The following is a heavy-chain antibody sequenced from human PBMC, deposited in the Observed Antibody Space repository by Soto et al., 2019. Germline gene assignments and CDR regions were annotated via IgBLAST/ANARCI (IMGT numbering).Heavy chain of an antibody. CDR1: GESFSGYI. CDR2: INHSGSA. CDR3: ARGLITGSHYSGGWYYFEY. J-gene: IGHJ4*02. Sequence: QVQLQQSGAGLLKPSETLSLTCAVYGESFSGYIWTWIRQTPGKGLQWIGQINHSGSAYYNPSLKSRVTISVHTANSQFYLELSSVTAADTAVYYCARGLITGSHYSGGWYYFEYWGQGTQVTVSS. V-gene: IGHV4-34*01. D-gene: IGHD6-19*01.